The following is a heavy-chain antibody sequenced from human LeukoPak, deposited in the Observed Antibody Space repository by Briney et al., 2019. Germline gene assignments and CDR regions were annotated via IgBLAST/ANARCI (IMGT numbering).Heavy chain of an antibody. J-gene: IGHJ4*02. Sequence: GGSLRLSCAASGFTFSIYPLNWVRQAPGKGLEWVSSISSSSSYIYYADSVKGRFTVSRDNSKNTLYLQMSSLRAEDTAVYYCAKDERNWNYNLASQTYDWGQGTLVTVSS. D-gene: IGHD1-7*01. CDR1: GFTFSIYP. CDR3: AKDERNWNYNLASQTYD. V-gene: IGHV3-21*04. CDR2: ISSSSSYI.